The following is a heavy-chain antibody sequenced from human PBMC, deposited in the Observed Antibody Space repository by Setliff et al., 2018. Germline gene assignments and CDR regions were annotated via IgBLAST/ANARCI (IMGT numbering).Heavy chain of an antibody. D-gene: IGHD1-26*01. CDR1: GGTFSNFA. J-gene: IGHJ6*04. CDR2: IIPMFRTP. CDR3: ARVQWEIAVKFHYNRMDV. Sequence: SVKVSCKASGGTFSNFAISWVRQAPGQGFEWLGGIIPMFRTPEYAQKFQGRVTISADESRTAVYMELSSLRFDGTAVYYCARVQWEIAVKFHYNRMDVWGEGTQVTVSS. V-gene: IGHV1-69*13.